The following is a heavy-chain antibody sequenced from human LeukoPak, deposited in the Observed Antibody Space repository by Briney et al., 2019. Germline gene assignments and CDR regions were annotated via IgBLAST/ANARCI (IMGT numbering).Heavy chain of an antibody. Sequence: GASVKVSCKASGYTFTGYYMHWVRQAPGQGLEWMGWINPNSGGTNYAQKFQGRVTMTRDTSISTAYMELSRLRSDDTAVYYCASTKEDDYGDAFDPWGQGTLVTVSS. CDR1: GYTFTGYY. CDR3: ASTKEDDYGDAFDP. D-gene: IGHD4-17*01. J-gene: IGHJ5*02. V-gene: IGHV1-2*02. CDR2: INPNSGGT.